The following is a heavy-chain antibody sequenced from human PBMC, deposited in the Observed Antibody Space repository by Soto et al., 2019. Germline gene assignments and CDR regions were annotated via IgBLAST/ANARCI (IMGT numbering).Heavy chain of an antibody. CDR2: ISDGGGST. CDR1: GFSFSSYA. J-gene: IGHJ4*02. Sequence: EVQLLESGGGLVQPGGSLRLSCAASGFSFSSYAMSWVRQDPGKGLEWVSSISDGGGSTNYADSVRGRFTIARDRSKNTLYLHMISLRAEDTAVYYCVRATYFSDSSGYTRCLDYWGQGTMVTVSS. D-gene: IGHD3-22*01. V-gene: IGHV3-23*01. CDR3: VRATYFSDSSGYTRCLDY.